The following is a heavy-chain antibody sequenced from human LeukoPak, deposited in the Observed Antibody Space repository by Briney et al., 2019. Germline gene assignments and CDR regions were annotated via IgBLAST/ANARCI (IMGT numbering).Heavy chain of an antibody. CDR2: MNPNSGNT. V-gene: IGHV1-8*02. CDR1: GGTFSSYA. Sequence: ASVKVSCKASGGTFSSYAISWVRQAPGQGLEWMGWMNPNSGNTGYAQKFQGRVTMTRNTSISTAYMELSSLRSEDTAVYYCARGEESSSWYYYYYYMDVWGEGTTVTVSS. CDR3: ARGEESSSWYYYYYYMDV. J-gene: IGHJ6*03. D-gene: IGHD6-13*01.